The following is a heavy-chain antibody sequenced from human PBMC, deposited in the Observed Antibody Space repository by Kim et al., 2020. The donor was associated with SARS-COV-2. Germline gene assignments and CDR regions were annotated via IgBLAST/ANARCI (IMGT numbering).Heavy chain of an antibody. CDR3: AKDQCRGYYYMDV. J-gene: IGHJ6*03. CDR1: GFTFSSYA. CDR2: ISGSGGSK. D-gene: IGHD6-19*01. Sequence: GGSLRLSCAASGFTFSSYAMRWVRQAPGKGLEWVSAISGSGGSKYYADSVKGRFTISRDNSKNTLYLQMNSLRAEDTAVYYCAKDQCRGYYYMDVWGKGTTVTVSS. V-gene: IGHV3-23*01.